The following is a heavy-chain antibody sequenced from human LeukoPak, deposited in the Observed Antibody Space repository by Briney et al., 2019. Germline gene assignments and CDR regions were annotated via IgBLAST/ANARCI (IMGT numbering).Heavy chain of an antibody. D-gene: IGHD6-13*01. Sequence: SETLSLTCTVSGGSISTGGYYWRWIRQHPAKGLEWIGYISYSGSTYYNPSLKSRVSISLDTSKNQVSLKLSSVTAADTAVYYCAGMAAGYYFDYWGQGTLVTVSS. CDR1: GGSISTGGYY. CDR2: ISYSGST. CDR3: AGMAAGYYFDY. J-gene: IGHJ4*02. V-gene: IGHV4-31*03.